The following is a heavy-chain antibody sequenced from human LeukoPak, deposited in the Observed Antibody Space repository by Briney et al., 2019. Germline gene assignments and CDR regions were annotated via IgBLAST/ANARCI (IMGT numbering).Heavy chain of an antibody. CDR2: ISGSGAST. Sequence: DWVSAISGSGASTYYADSVKGRFTISRDNSKNTLYLQMNSLRAEDTAVYYCAKPYSSFDYWGQGTLVTVXS. J-gene: IGHJ4*02. D-gene: IGHD6-13*01. V-gene: IGHV3-23*01. CDR3: AKPYSSFDY.